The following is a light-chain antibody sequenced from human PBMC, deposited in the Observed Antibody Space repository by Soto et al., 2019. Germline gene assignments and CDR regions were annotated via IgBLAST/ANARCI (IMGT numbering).Light chain of an antibody. Sequence: QSVLTQPASVSGTPGQSITISCTGTSSDVGRYNLVSWYQQHPGKAPKLMIYEGSKRPSGVSNRFSGSKSGNTASLTISGLQAEDEADYYCCSYAGSSTLVFDGGTKLTVL. CDR3: CSYAGSSTLV. CDR1: SSDVGRYNL. CDR2: EGS. J-gene: IGLJ2*01. V-gene: IGLV2-23*01.